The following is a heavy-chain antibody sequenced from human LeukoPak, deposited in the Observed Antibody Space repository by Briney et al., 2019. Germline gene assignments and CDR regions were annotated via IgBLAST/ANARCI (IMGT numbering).Heavy chain of an antibody. CDR3: GKYLQTTVGANDS. V-gene: IGHV3-23*01. D-gene: IGHD1-26*01. J-gene: IGHJ4*02. Sequence: PGGSLRLSCAAPGFTFSSYPMNWVRQTPGRGLEWVSVISVSGGATFYGDSVQGRFTISRDNSRDTLYLQMSSLRVEDTAVYYCGKYLQTTVGANDSWGRGTLVTVSS. CDR2: ISVSGGAT. CDR1: GFTFSSYP.